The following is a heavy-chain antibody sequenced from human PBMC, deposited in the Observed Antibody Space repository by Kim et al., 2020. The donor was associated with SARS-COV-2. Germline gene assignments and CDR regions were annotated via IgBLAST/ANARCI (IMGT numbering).Heavy chain of an antibody. Sequence: VKGRFTISRDNSKSTLYLQMNGRRAEDTAVYYCAKVPRTTVTTSGSGLDYWGQGTLVTVSS. D-gene: IGHD4-17*01. V-gene: IGHV3-30*02. CDR3: AKVPRTTVTTSGSGLDY. J-gene: IGHJ4*02.